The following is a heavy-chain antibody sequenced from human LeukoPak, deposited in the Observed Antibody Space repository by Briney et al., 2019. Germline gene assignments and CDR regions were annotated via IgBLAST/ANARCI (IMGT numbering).Heavy chain of an antibody. CDR1: GESFSDHY. V-gene: IGHV4-34*01. Sequence: SETLSLTCAVYGESFSDHYWTWIRQPPGKGLEGIGESTHSGSTNYNPSLKSRVTISVDTPKSQSSLKLTSMTAADTAVYYSARGRTGAAALDFWGPGTLVTVPS. D-gene: IGHD2-2*01. CDR2: STHSGST. J-gene: IGHJ4*02. CDR3: ARGRTGAAALDF.